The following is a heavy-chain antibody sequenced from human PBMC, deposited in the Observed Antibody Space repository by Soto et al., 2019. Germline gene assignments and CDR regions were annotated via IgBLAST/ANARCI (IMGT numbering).Heavy chain of an antibody. Sequence: QVQLVQSGAEVKKPGSSVKVSCKASGGTFSSYAISWVRQAPGQGLEWMGGIIPIFGTANYAQKFQGRVTITADESTSTAYMELSSLRSEDTAVYYCAREQGFYDILTPVNDNWFDPWGQGTLVTVSS. CDR2: IIPIFGTA. D-gene: IGHD3-9*01. J-gene: IGHJ5*02. CDR3: AREQGFYDILTPVNDNWFDP. CDR1: GGTFSSYA. V-gene: IGHV1-69*12.